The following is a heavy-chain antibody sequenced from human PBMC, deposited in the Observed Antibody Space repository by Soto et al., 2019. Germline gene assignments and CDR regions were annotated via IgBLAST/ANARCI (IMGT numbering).Heavy chain of an antibody. V-gene: IGHV4-31*03. J-gene: IGHJ5*02. CDR1: GGSISSGGYY. CDR3: ARFLWFGELLARGNWFDP. D-gene: IGHD3-10*01. CDR2: IYYSGST. Sequence: QVQLQESGPGLVKPSQTLSLTCTVSGGSISSGGYYWSWIRQHPGKGLEWIGYIYYSGSTYYNPSLQSRVTISVDTSKNQSSLKLSSVTAADTAVYYCARFLWFGELLARGNWFDPWGQGTLVTVSS.